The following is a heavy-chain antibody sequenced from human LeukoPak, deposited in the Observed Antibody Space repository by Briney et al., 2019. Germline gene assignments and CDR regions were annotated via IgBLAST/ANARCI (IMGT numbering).Heavy chain of an antibody. CDR3: ARGPRHQLPGGFDP. CDR1: GYTFTSYD. J-gene: IGHJ5*02. Sequence: ASVKVSCKASGYTFTSYDINWVRQATGQGLEWMGWMNPNSGNTGYAQKFQGRVTITRNTSISTAYMELSSLRSEDTAVYYCARGPRHQLPGGFDPWGQGTLVTVSS. V-gene: IGHV1-8*03. D-gene: IGHD2-2*01. CDR2: MNPNSGNT.